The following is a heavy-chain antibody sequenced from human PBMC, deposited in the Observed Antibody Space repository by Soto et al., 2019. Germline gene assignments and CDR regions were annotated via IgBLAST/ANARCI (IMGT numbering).Heavy chain of an antibody. Sequence: LRLSCAASGFTFSSYEMDWVRQAPGKGLEWVAYISSSGTILYADSVEGRFTISRDNADNSLYLQMNSLRAEDTAVYYCTKEKSVMYSGYDAFDIWGRGTMVTVS. J-gene: IGHJ3*02. CDR3: TKEKSVMYSGYDAFDI. CDR2: ISSSGTI. CDR1: GFTFSSYE. D-gene: IGHD5-12*01. V-gene: IGHV3-48*03.